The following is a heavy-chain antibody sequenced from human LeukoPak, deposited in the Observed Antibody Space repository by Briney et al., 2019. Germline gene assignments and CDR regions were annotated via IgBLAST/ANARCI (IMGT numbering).Heavy chain of an antibody. J-gene: IGHJ6*03. CDR2: IYHSGST. CDR3: ARRGIAAAGTSYYYYYMDV. V-gene: IGHV4-4*02. D-gene: IGHD6-13*01. Sequence: SETLSLTCAVSGGSMSSSNWWSWVRQPPGKGLEWIGEIYHSGSTNYNPSLKSRVTISVDKSKNQFSLKLSSVTAADTAVYYCARRGIAAAGTSYYYYYMDVWGRGTTVTVSS. CDR1: GGSMSSSNW.